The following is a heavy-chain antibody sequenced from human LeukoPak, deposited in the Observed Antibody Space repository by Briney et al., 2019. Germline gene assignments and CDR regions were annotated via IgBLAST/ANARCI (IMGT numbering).Heavy chain of an antibody. J-gene: IGHJ4*02. CDR1: GYTFTSYD. CDR3: ARGRYCSGGSCYSGRYYFDY. CDR2: MNPNSGNT. V-gene: IGHV1-8*03. D-gene: IGHD2-15*01. Sequence: GASVKVSCKASGYTFTSYDINWVRQATGQGLEWMGWMNPNSGNTGYAQKFQGRVTITRNTSISTAYMELSSLRSEDTAVYYCARGRYCSGGSCYSGRYYFDYWGQGTLVTVSS.